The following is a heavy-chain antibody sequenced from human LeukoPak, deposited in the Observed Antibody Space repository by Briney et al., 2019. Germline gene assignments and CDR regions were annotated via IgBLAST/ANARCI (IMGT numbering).Heavy chain of an antibody. J-gene: IGHJ4*02. CDR1: GYTFTGYY. V-gene: IGHV1-2*02. CDR3: AREEAAGSGGDY. Sequence: GASVKVSCKASGYTFTGYYMHWVRQAPGQGPEWMGWINPNSGGTNYAQKFQGRVTMTRDTSISTAYMELSRLRSDDTAVYYCAREEAAGSGGDYWGQGTLVTVSS. CDR2: INPNSGGT. D-gene: IGHD6-13*01.